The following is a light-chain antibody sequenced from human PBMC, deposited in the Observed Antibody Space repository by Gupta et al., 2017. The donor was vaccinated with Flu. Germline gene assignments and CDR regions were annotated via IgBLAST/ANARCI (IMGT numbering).Light chain of an antibody. CDR3: QQRERYPHT. Sequence: GDEGSITCRASQGISNYLAWYQHKPGKAPKLLIYVASILQSGVPSRFSGTASGTEFTLTISTLQPEDFATYYCQQRERYPHTFGQGTKVEI. J-gene: IGKJ2*01. V-gene: IGKV1-9*01. CDR1: QGISNY. CDR2: VAS.